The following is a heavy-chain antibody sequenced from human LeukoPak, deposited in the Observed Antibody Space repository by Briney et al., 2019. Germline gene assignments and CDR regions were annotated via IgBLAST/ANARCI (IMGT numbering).Heavy chain of an antibody. V-gene: IGHV4-34*01. Sequence: SETLSLTCAVYGGCFSGYYWSWIRQRPGKGLEWIGELNHSGSTNYNPSLKSRVTISVDTSKNQFSLKLSSVTAADTAVYYCAREVGSSWMGYYFDYWGQGTLVTVSS. D-gene: IGHD6-6*01. CDR1: GGCFSGYY. J-gene: IGHJ4*02. CDR3: AREVGSSWMGYYFDY. CDR2: LNHSGST.